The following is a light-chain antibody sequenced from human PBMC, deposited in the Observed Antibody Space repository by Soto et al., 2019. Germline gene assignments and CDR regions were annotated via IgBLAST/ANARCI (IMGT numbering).Light chain of an antibody. CDR1: QGISSY. J-gene: IGKJ1*01. CDR2: AAS. CDR3: QQYSSLWA. Sequence: AIRMTHSPSSLSASTGDRVTITCRASQGISSYLAWYQQKPGKAPKLLIYAASTLQSGVPSRFSGSGSGTEFTLTISRLQPEDVATYYCQQYSSLWAFGQGTKVDIK. V-gene: IGKV1-8*01.